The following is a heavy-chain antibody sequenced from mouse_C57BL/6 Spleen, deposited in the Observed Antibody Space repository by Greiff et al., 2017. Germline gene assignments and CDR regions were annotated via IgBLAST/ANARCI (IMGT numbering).Heavy chain of an antibody. J-gene: IGHJ2*01. D-gene: IGHD1-1*02. Sequence: EVQLVESGGGLVKPGGSLKLSCAASGFTFSDYGMHWVRQAPEKGLEWVAYISSGSSTIYYADTVKGRFTISRENAKNTLFLQMTSLRSEDTAMYYCARPRNGPFDYWGQGTTLTVSS. CDR3: ARPRNGPFDY. V-gene: IGHV5-17*01. CDR2: ISSGSSTI. CDR1: GFTFSDYG.